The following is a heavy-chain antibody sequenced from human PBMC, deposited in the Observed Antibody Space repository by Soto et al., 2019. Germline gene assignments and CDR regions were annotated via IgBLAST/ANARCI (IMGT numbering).Heavy chain of an antibody. CDR2: IIPIFGTA. Sequence: VKLYCKSAGGTFSSYAISWVRQAPGQGLEWMGGIIPIFGTANYAQKFQGRVTITADESTSTAYMELSSLRSEDTAVYYCAGATLGITIIVVVSTVPAFDEWGQGTLVPGFS. V-gene: IGHV1-69*01. J-gene: IGHJ4*02. D-gene: IGHD3-22*01. CDR3: AGATLGITIIVVVSTVPAFDE. CDR1: GGTFSSYA.